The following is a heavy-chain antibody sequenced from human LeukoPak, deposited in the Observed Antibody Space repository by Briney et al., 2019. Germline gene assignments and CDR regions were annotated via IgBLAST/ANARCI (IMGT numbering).Heavy chain of an antibody. Sequence: PGGSLRLSCAASGFTFSSYEMTWVRQAPRKGLEWVSHITTDSSSKKYTDSVKGRFTISRDNAKNSLYLQMNSLRAEDTAVYYCTREAGDPSYGMDVWGQGTSVTVSS. D-gene: IGHD3-10*01. CDR2: ITTDSSSK. CDR3: TREAGDPSYGMDV. J-gene: IGHJ6*02. V-gene: IGHV3-48*03. CDR1: GFTFSSYE.